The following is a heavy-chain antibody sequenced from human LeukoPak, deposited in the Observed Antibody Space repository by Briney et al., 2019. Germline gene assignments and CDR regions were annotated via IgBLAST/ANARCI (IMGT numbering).Heavy chain of an antibody. J-gene: IGHJ4*02. CDR1: GFTFSSHW. CDR3: ARLIVVAITSDY. D-gene: IGHD3-22*01. CDR2: ISYDGSNK. Sequence: GGSLRLSCAASGFTFSSHWMHWVRQAPGKGLEWVAVISYDGSNKYYADSVKGRFTISRDDSKNTLYLQMNSLRAEDTAVYYCARLIVVAITSDYWGQGTLVTVSS. V-gene: IGHV3-30-3*01.